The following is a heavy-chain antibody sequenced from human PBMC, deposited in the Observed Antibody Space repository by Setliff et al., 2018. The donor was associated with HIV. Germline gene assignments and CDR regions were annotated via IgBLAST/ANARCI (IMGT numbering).Heavy chain of an antibody. J-gene: IGHJ4*01. V-gene: IGHV4-39*01. CDR1: GGTINSTSYY. Sequence: SETLSLTCTVSGGTINSTSYYWGWLRQPPGNGLEWIGSIYHTGSTDYKPSLKSRVTISVDTSKNQFALRMSSVAAGETAVYYCARSIVPVARVYYDFEYWGHGTLVTVSS. D-gene: IGHD3-22*01. CDR3: ARSIVPVARVYYDFEY. CDR2: IYHTGST.